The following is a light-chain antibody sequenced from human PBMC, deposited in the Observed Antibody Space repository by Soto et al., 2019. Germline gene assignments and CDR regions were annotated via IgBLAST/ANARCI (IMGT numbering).Light chain of an antibody. CDR2: AAS. CDR3: QQYYSYPRS. J-gene: IGKJ5*01. Sequence: DIQMTQSRSSVSASVGCRFTLNCRASQGISSWLAWYQQKPGKAPKLLIYAASTLQSGVPSRFSGSGSGTDFNLTISCLQSEDFATYYCQQYYSYPRSFGQGTRLEIK. CDR1: QGISSW. V-gene: IGKV1-12*01.